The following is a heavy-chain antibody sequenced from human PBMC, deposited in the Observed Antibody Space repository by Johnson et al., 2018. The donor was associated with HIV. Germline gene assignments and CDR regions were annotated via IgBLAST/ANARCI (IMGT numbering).Heavy chain of an antibody. Sequence: QVQLVESGGGVVQPGRSLRLACAASGFTLSDSALHWVRQAPGKGLEWVAVISYDGSNILYADSVKGRFTISRDNSKNTLYLQMNSLRAEDTAVYYCAKPRYYDNAFEMWGQGTMVTVSS. CDR3: AKPRYYDNAFEM. CDR2: ISYDGSNI. D-gene: IGHD3-16*01. CDR1: GFTLSDSA. J-gene: IGHJ3*02. V-gene: IGHV3-30-3*02.